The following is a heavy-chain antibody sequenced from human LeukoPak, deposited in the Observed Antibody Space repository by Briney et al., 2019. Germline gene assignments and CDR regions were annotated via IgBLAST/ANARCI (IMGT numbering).Heavy chain of an antibody. V-gene: IGHV4-34*01. CDR1: GGSFSGYY. D-gene: IGHD2-2*01. Sequence: SETLSPTCAVYGGSFSGYYWSWIRQPPGKGLEWIGETNHSGSTNYNPSLKSRVTISVDTSKNQFSLKLSSVTAADTAVYYCARGYCSSTSCYVDYWGQGTLVTVSS. J-gene: IGHJ4*02. CDR3: ARGYCSSTSCYVDY. CDR2: TNHSGST.